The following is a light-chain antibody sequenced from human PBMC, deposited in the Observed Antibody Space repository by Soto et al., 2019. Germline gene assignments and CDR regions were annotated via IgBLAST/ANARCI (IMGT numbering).Light chain of an antibody. CDR3: QHYKNWTRT. V-gene: IGKV3-15*01. J-gene: IGKJ1*01. CDR2: GAS. Sequence: EIVMTQSPATLSVSPGERATLSCRASQSVSSNLAWYQQKPGQAPRLLIYGASPRATGIPARFSGSGSGTEFTLTISRLQSEDFAVYYWQHYKNWTRTFGQGTKLEI. CDR1: QSVSSN.